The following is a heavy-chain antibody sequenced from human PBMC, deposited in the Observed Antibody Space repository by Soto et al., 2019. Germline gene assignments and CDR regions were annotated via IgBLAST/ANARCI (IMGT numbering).Heavy chain of an antibody. CDR2: MTSDGSSK. Sequence: QMQLLESGGGVVQPGKALRLSCEDSGFAFNSHSMHWVRQAPGKGLEWLALMTSDGSSKFYADSVKGQCTNSRDNSKNDLYLEMNSQRSEVTAVYYSARDRVIRDTGYELDIWGQGTMNTISS. CDR3: ARDRVIRDTGYELDI. D-gene: IGHD3-9*01. CDR1: GFAFNSHS. J-gene: IGHJ4*02. V-gene: IGHV3-30-3*01.